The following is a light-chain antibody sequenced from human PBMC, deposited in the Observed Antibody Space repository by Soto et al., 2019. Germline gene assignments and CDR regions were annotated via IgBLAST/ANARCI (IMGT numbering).Light chain of an antibody. V-gene: IGKV1-39*01. CDR2: AAS. J-gene: IGKJ5*01. Sequence: DIQMTQSPSSLSASVGDRVTITCRASQRLSRYLNWYQQKPGKAPELLIYAASSLEIGVPSRFGGSGSGTDFTLAISSLQTEDFATYYCQQNYTPPITFGQGTRLEIK. CDR1: QRLSRY. CDR3: QQNYTPPIT.